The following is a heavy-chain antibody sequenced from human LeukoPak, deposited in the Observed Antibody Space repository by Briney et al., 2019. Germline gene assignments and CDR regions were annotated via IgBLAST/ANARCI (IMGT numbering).Heavy chain of an antibody. V-gene: IGHV3-23*01. CDR1: GFTFRNYG. D-gene: IGHD1-26*01. Sequence: GGSLRLSCAASGFTFRNYGMSWVRQAPGKGLAWVSVISGSGGSTYHADSVKGRFTISRDNSKNTLFLQMNSLRAEDTAVYYCAKTGRGTTTFHYFDYWGQGTLVTVSS. CDR3: AKTGRGTTTFHYFDY. CDR2: ISGSGGST. J-gene: IGHJ4*02.